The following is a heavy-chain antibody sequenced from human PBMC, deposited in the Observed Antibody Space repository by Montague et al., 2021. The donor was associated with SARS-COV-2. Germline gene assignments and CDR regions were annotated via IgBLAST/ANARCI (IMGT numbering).Heavy chain of an antibody. CDR3: ARHGKTRIAMIAVVIGYFDY. CDR1: GGSISSSSYY. D-gene: IGHD3-22*01. V-gene: IGHV4-39*01. CDR2: IYYSGST. J-gene: IGHJ4*02. Sequence: SETLSLTCTVSGGSISSSSYYWGWIRQPPGKGLEWIGSIYYSGSTYYNPSLKSRATISVDTSKNQFSLKLSSVTAADTAVYYCARHGKTRIAMIAVVIGYFDYWGQGTLVTVSS.